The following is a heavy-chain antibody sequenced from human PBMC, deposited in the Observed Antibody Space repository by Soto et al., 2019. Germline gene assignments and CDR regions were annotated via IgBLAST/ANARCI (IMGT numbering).Heavy chain of an antibody. D-gene: IGHD3-10*01. Sequence: SETLSVTCTVSDGSIRSYYWRWIRQTPGKGLEWIGYIYYSGSTNYNPSLKSRVTISVDTSKNQFSLKLSSVTAADTAVYYCARESHYYGSGSYGYYFDYWGQGTLVTVS. V-gene: IGHV4-59*01. CDR2: IYYSGST. CDR3: ARESHYYGSGSYGYYFDY. J-gene: IGHJ4*02. CDR1: DGSIRSYY.